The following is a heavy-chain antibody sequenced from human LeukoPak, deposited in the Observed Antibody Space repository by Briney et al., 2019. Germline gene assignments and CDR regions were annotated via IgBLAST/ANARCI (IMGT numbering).Heavy chain of an antibody. D-gene: IGHD3-16*01. V-gene: IGHV3-23*01. CDR1: GFTFSSYA. J-gene: IGHJ5*02. CDR2: ISGGGGST. Sequence: PGGSLRLSCAASGFTFSSYAMSWVRQAPGKGLEWVSSISGGGGSTYYADSVKGRFTISRDNSKNTLYLQMDSLRAEDTAVYYCAKKRVGDLGTNWFDPWGQGTLVTVSS. CDR3: AKKRVGDLGTNWFDP.